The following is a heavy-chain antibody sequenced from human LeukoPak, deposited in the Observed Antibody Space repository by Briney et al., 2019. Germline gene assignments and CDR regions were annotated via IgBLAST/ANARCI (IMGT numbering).Heavy chain of an antibody. D-gene: IGHD3-9*01. Sequence: GRSLRLSCAASGFTFSSYGMHWVRQAPGKGLEWVAVIWYDGSNKYYADSVKGRFTITRDNSKNTLYLQMNSLRAEDTAVYYCARQDRVDWLTIDYWGQGPLVTVSS. CDR2: IWYDGSNK. V-gene: IGHV3-33*01. CDR1: GFTFSSYG. CDR3: ARQDRVDWLTIDY. J-gene: IGHJ4*02.